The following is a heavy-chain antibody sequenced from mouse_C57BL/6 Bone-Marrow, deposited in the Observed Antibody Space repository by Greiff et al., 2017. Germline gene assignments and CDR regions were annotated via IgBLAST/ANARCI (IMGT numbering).Heavy chain of an antibody. D-gene: IGHD1-1*02. CDR3: ARGGGGSWYFDV. V-gene: IGHV1-19*01. J-gene: IGHJ1*03. Sequence: EVQLQQSGPVLVKPGASVKMSCKASGYTFTDYYMNWVKQSHGKSLEWIGVINPYNGGTSYNQKFKGKATLTVDKSSSTAYMDLNSLTSEDSAVYYCARGGGGSWYFDVWGTGTTVTVSS. CDR1: GYTFTDYY. CDR2: INPYNGGT.